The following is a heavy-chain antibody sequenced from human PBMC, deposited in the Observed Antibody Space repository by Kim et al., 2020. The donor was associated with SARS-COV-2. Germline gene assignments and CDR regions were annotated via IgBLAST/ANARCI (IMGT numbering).Heavy chain of an antibody. Sequence: PTYAQGFTGRFVFSLDTSVSTAYLQISSLKAEDTAVYYCARSYGSGSYPLWGQGTLVTVSS. J-gene: IGHJ4*02. CDR2: P. CDR3: ARSYGSGSYPL. V-gene: IGHV7-4-1*02. D-gene: IGHD3-10*01.